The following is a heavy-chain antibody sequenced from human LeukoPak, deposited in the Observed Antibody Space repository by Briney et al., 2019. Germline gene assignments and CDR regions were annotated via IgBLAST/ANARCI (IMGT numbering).Heavy chain of an antibody. D-gene: IGHD3-10*01. CDR1: GFTFSSYG. CDR2: IRHDGSNK. J-gene: IGHJ4*02. CDR3: GWDGSGSYTVDY. Sequence: GGSLRLSCAASGFTFSSYGMHWVRQAPGKGLEWVAFIRHDGSNKYYADSVKGRFTISRDNSKNTLYLQMNSLRAEDTAVYYCGWDGSGSYTVDYWGQGTLVTVSS. V-gene: IGHV3-30*02.